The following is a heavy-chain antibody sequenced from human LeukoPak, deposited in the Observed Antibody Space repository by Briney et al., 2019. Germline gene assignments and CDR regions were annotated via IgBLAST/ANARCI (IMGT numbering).Heavy chain of an antibody. CDR3: ASGARPRSYFDY. J-gene: IGHJ4*02. CDR2: IYYSGST. V-gene: IGHV4-59*11. CDR1: GGSISSHY. D-gene: IGHD6-6*01. Sequence: SETLPLTCTVSGGSISSHYWSWIRQPPGKGLEWIGYIYYSGSTNYNPSLKSRVTISVDTSKNQFSLKLSSVTAADTAVYYCASGARPRSYFDYWGQGTLVTVSS.